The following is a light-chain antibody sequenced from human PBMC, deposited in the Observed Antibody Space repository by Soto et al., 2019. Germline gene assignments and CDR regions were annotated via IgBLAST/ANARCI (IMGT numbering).Light chain of an antibody. CDR1: QSVSSN. J-gene: IGKJ4*01. Sequence: EIVMTQSPATLSVSPGERATLSCRASQSVSSNLAWYQQKPGQAPRLLIYGASTRATGIPARFSGSGSGTEFTLTISSLQSEDLAVYDGQQYNSWPPLTFGGGTKVEIK. CDR2: GAS. V-gene: IGKV3-15*01. CDR3: QQYNSWPPLT.